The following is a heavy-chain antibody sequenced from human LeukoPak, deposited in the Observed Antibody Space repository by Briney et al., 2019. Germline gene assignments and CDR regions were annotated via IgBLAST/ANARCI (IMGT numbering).Heavy chain of an antibody. V-gene: IGHV1-18*01. CDR3: ARGYCSGGSCYSGLLPVHFDP. CDR2: ISAYNGNT. Sequence: GASVKVSCKASGYTFTSYGIGWVRQAPGQGLEWMGWISAYNGNTNYAQKLQGRVTMTTDTSISTAYMELSRLRSDDTAVYYCARGYCSGGSCYSGLLPVHFDPWGQGTLVTVSS. J-gene: IGHJ5*02. CDR1: GYTFTSYG. D-gene: IGHD2-15*01.